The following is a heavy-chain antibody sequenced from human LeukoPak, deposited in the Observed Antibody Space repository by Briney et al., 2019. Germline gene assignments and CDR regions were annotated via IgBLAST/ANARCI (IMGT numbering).Heavy chain of an antibody. Sequence: SSETLSLTCAVYGGSFSGYYWSWIRQPPGKGLEWIGEINHSGSTNYNPSLKSRVTISVDKSNNQFSLKLTSVTAADTDVYYCAGVIREGYSYGNYYYYGMDVWGQGTTVTVSS. CDR3: AGVIREGYSYGNYYYYGMDV. CDR2: INHSGST. J-gene: IGHJ6*02. D-gene: IGHD5-18*01. CDR1: GGSFSGYY. V-gene: IGHV4-34*01.